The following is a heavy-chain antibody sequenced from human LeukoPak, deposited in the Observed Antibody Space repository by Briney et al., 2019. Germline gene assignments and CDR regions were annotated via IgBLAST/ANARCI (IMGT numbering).Heavy chain of an antibody. CDR1: GFTFSSYA. Sequence: GGSLRLSCAASGFTFSSYAMSWVRQAPGKGLEWVSAIRGSGGSTYYADSVKGRFTISRDNSKNTLYLQMNSLRAEDTAVYYCAKGPLRRGTNWFDPWGQGTLVTVSS. CDR2: IRGSGGST. D-gene: IGHD1/OR15-1a*01. V-gene: IGHV3-23*01. CDR3: AKGPLRRGTNWFDP. J-gene: IGHJ5*02.